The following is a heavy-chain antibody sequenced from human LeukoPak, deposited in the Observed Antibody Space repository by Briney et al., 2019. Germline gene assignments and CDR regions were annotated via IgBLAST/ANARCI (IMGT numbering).Heavy chain of an antibody. CDR2: IYSSGST. V-gene: IGHV4-59*08. Sequence: SETLSLTCTVSGGSISGYYWTWIRQPPGKGLEWIWYIYSSGSTNYNPSLKSRVTISVDTSKNQFSLRLSSVTAADTAVYYCARHRYTSSSSYFDFWGQGTLVTVSS. J-gene: IGHJ4*02. D-gene: IGHD6-6*01. CDR1: GGSISGYY. CDR3: ARHRYTSSSSYFDF.